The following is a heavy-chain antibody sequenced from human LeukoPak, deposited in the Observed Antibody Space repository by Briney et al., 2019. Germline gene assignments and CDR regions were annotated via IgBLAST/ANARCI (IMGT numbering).Heavy chain of an antibody. D-gene: IGHD3-10*01. CDR2: ISAYNGNT. CDR1: GYTFTSYG. Sequence: GASVKVSCKASGYTFTSYGISWVRQAPGQGLEWMGWISAYNGNTNYAQKLQGRVTMTTDTSTSTAYMELRSLRSDDTAVYYCARDVDRGYYYGSGTNWFDPWGQGTLVTVSS. J-gene: IGHJ5*02. CDR3: ARDVDRGYYYGSGTNWFDP. V-gene: IGHV1-18*01.